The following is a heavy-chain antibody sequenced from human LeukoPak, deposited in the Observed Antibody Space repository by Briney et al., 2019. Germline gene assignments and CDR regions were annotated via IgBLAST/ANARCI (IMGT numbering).Heavy chain of an antibody. CDR2: IYTSGST. Sequence: PSETLSLTCTVSGGSISSGSYYWSWIRQPAGKGLEWIGRIYTSGSTNYNPSLKSRVTISVDTSKNQFSLKLSSVTAADTAVYYCARALRGFDYWGQGTLVTVSS. CDR3: ARALRGFDY. J-gene: IGHJ4*02. CDR1: GGSISSGSYY. V-gene: IGHV4-61*02.